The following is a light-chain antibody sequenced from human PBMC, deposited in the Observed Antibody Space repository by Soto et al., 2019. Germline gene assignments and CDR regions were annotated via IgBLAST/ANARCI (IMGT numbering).Light chain of an antibody. J-gene: IGKJ4*01. CDR2: AAS. V-gene: IGKV1D-17*01. CDR3: QQSYSAPLT. CDR1: QGISNY. Sequence: NIQMTQSPSAMSASVGDRVTITCRARQGISNYLAWFQQKPGKVPKHLIYAASSLQSGVPSRFSGSGLVTDFTLTISSLQPEDFATYYCQQSYSAPLTFGGGTKVDIK.